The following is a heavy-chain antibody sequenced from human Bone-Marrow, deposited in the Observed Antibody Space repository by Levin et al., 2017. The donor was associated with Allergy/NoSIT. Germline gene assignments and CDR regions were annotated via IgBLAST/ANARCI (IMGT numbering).Heavy chain of an antibody. D-gene: IGHD1-26*01. CDR2: IYPGDSDT. V-gene: IGHV5-51*01. CDR3: ARHGRGGATLSHFDL. CDR1: GYSFTTYW. Sequence: LGESLKISCTGSGYSFTTYWIAWVRQMPGEGLELMGIIYPGDSDTRYSPSFQGQVTISADKSISTAYLQWRSLKASDTAMYYCARHGRGGATLSHFDLWGQGTLVTASS. J-gene: IGHJ4*02.